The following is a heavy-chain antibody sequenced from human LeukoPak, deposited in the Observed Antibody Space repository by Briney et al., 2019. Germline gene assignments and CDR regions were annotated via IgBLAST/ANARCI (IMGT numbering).Heavy chain of an antibody. CDR2: ISAYNGNT. Sequence: ASVKVSCKASGYTFTSYGISWVRQAPGQGLEWMGWISAYNGNTNYAQKLQGRVTMTTDTSTSTVYMELSSLRSEDTAVYYCARGALDFWSDSDSAVFDYWGQGTLVTVSS. J-gene: IGHJ4*02. CDR3: ARGALDFWSDSDSAVFDY. CDR1: GYTFTSYG. V-gene: IGHV1-18*01. D-gene: IGHD3-3*01.